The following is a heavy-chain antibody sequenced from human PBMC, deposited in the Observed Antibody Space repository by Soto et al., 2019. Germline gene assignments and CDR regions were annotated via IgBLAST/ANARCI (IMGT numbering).Heavy chain of an antibody. D-gene: IGHD1-1*01. Sequence: VGSLRLSGAASGFTFSSFGMHWVRQAPCKGLEWVAVISFDGSNKYYADSVKGRFTISRDNSKNTLSLQMNSLKAEDTAVYYCAKDTSKYSNNWPAYYGLDVWGQGTTVTVSS. V-gene: IGHV3-30*18. J-gene: IGHJ6*02. CDR3: AKDTSKYSNNWPAYYGLDV. CDR2: ISFDGSNK. CDR1: GFTFSSFG.